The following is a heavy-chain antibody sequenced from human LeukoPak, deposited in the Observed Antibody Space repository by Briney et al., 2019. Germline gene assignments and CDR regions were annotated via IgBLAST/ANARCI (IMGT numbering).Heavy chain of an antibody. J-gene: IGHJ4*02. CDR3: ARAVGWLQPGDY. CDR1: GFAFSSYT. CDR2: ISRSSNYI. V-gene: IGHV3-21*01. D-gene: IGHD5-24*01. Sequence: PGGSLRLSCAASGFAFSSYTMNWVRQAPGKGLEWVSSISRSSNYIYYADSLKGRFTISRDNAKNSLYLQMNSLRAEDTAVYYCARAVGWLQPGDYWGQGTLVTVSS.